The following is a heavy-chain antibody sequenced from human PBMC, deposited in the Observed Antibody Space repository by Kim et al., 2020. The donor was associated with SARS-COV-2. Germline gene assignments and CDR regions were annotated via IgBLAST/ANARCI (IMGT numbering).Heavy chain of an antibody. J-gene: IGHJ6*02. V-gene: IGHV1-18*04. CDR3: ARARGRQWLAGGYYYGMDV. CDR1: GYTFTSYG. CDR2: ISAYNGNT. D-gene: IGHD6-19*01. Sequence: ASVKVSCKASGYTFTSYGISWVRQAPGQGLEWMGWISAYNGNTNYAQKLQGRVTMTTDTSTSTAYMELRSLRSDDTAVYYCARARGRQWLAGGYYYGMDVWGQGTTVTVSS.